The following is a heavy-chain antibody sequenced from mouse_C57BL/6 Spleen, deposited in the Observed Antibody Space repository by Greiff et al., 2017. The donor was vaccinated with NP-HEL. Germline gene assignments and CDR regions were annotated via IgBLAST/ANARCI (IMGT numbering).Heavy chain of an antibody. V-gene: IGHV1-72*01. Sequence: QVQLQQPGAELVKPGASVKLSCKASGYTFTSYWMHWVKQRPGRGLEWIGRIDPTRGGTKYNEKFKSKATLTVDKPSSTAYMQLSSLTSEDSAVYYCARDPRRGYFDYWGQGTTLTVSS. CDR3: ARDPRRGYFDY. J-gene: IGHJ2*01. CDR2: IDPTRGGT. CDR1: GYTFTSYW.